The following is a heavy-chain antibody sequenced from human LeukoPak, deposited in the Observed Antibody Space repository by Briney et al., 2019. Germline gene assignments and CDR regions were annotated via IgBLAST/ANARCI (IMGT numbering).Heavy chain of an antibody. Sequence: GGSLRPSCAASGFTFSSYDMHWVRQATGKGLEWVSAIGTAGDTYYPGSVKGRFTISRENAKNSLYLKMNSLRAVATAGYYFARGYCSSNRCYNRGSGYYYMDVWGKGTTVTVSS. V-gene: IGHV3-13*01. CDR3: ARGYCSSNRCYNRGSGYYYMDV. CDR2: IGTAGDT. CDR1: GFTFSSYD. D-gene: IGHD2-2*02. J-gene: IGHJ6*03.